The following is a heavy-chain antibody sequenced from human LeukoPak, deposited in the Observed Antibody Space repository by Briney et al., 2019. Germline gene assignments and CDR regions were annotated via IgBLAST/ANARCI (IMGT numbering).Heavy chain of an antibody. CDR3: ARSFCSSTSCYVAHFDY. V-gene: IGHV1-69*05. CDR1: GGTFSSYA. CDR2: IFPIFGTA. Sequence: SVKVSCKASGGTFSSYAISWVRQAPGQGLEWMGRIFPIFGTANYAQKFQGRVTITTDESTSTAYMELSSLRSEDTAVYYCARSFCSSTSCYVAHFDYWGQGTLVTVSS. D-gene: IGHD2-2*01. J-gene: IGHJ4*02.